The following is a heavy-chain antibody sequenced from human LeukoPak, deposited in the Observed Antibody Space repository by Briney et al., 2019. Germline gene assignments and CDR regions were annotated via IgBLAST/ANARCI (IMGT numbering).Heavy chain of an antibody. D-gene: IGHD3-10*01. CDR3: ARGLSGSYPWDAFDI. CDR2: ISYDGSNK. CDR1: GFTFSSYA. Sequence: PGGSLRLSCAASGFTFSSYAMHWVRQAPGKGLEWVAVISYDGSNKYYADSVKGRFTISRDNSKNTLYLQMNSLRAEDTAVYYCARGLSGSYPWDAFDIWGLGTMVTVSS. V-gene: IGHV3-30*04. J-gene: IGHJ3*02.